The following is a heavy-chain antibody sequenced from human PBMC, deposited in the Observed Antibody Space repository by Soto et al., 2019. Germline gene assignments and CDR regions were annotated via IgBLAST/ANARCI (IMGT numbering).Heavy chain of an antibody. CDR3: ARGPPFH. D-gene: IGHD3-16*01. V-gene: IGHV4-59*12. Sequence: SETLSLTCTVPGGSISSYYWSWIRQPPGKGLEWIGYIYYSGSTYYNPSLKSRVTISVDRSKNQFSLKLSSVTAADTAVYYCARGPPFHWGQGTLVTVSS. CDR1: GGSISSYY. CDR2: IYYSGST. J-gene: IGHJ4*02.